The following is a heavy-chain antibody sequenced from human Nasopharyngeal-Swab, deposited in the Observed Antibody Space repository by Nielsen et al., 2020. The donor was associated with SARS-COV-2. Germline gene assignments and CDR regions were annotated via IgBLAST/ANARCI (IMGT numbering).Heavy chain of an antibody. CDR2: ISYDGSNK. Sequence: GESLKISCAASGFTFSSYGLHWVRQAPGKGLEWVAVISYDGSNKFYADSVKGRFTISRDNSKNTLHLQMNSLRAEDTAVYYCAKALFPRNYYDSSGYTPSFDYWGQGTLVTVS. D-gene: IGHD3-22*01. V-gene: IGHV3-30*18. CDR3: AKALFPRNYYDSSGYTPSFDY. CDR1: GFTFSSYG. J-gene: IGHJ4*02.